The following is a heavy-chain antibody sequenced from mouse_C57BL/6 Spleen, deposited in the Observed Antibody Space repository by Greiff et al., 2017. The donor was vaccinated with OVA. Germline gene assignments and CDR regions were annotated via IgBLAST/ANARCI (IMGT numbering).Heavy chain of an antibody. CDR2: IYPGDGDT. Sequence: VQLQQPGAELVKPGASVKMSCKASGYAFSSSWMNWVKQRPGKGLEWIGRIYPGDGDTNYNGKFKGKATLTADKSSSTAYMQLSSLTSEDSAVYFCARYYYGSSYDAMDYWGQGTSVTVSS. J-gene: IGHJ4*01. CDR1: GYAFSSSW. V-gene: IGHV1-82*01. CDR3: ARYYYGSSYDAMDY. D-gene: IGHD1-1*01.